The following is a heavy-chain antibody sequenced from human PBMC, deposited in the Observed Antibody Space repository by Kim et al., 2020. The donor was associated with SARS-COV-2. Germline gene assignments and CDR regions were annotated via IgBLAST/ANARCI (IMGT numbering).Heavy chain of an antibody. CDR1: GGSFSGYY. D-gene: IGHD3-10*01. Sequence: SETLSLTCAVYGGSFSGYYWSWIRQPPGKGLEWIGEINHSGSTNYNPYLKSRVTISVDTSKNQFSLKLSSVTAADTAVYYCARGPPFRPFDYWGQGTLVTVSS. V-gene: IGHV4-34*01. J-gene: IGHJ4*02. CDR2: INHSGST. CDR3: ARGPPFRPFDY.